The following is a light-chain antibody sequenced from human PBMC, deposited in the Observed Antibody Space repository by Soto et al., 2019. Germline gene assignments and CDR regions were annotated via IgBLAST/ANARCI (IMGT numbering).Light chain of an antibody. J-gene: IGKJ1*01. CDR3: XXLSXXPPWT. CDR1: QGISSY. Sequence: DIQLTQSPSFLPASVGDRVTITCRASQGISSYLAWYQQKPGKAPNLLIYTASTLQTGVPSRFSGSGSGTEFTLTISSLQPEDFAXXXXXXLSXXPPWTFGQGTKVEIK. V-gene: IGKV1-9*01. CDR2: TAS.